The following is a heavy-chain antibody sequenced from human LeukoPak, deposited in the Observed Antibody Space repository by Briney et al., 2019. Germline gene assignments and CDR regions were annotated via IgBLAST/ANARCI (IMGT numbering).Heavy chain of an antibody. CDR1: GYSFTSYD. CDR2: MNPNSGNT. D-gene: IGHD3-10*01. V-gene: IGHV1-8*01. Sequence: ASVKVSCTASGYSFTSYDINSVRQATGQGLEGMGWMNPNSGNTGYAQKFQGGVTMTRNTSISTAYIELSSLRSEDTAVYYCARPLGSGSYSYWGQGTLVTVSS. J-gene: IGHJ4*02. CDR3: ARPLGSGSYSY.